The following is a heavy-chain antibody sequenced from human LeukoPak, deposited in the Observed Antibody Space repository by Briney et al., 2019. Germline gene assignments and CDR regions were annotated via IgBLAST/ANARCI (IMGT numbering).Heavy chain of an antibody. CDR1: GFTFSSYW. D-gene: IGHD6-13*01. J-gene: IGHJ4*02. Sequence: GGSLRLSCAASGFTFSSYWMHWVRQAPGKGLVWVSRINSDGSSTIYADSVKGRFTISRDNAKNTLYLQMNSLRAEDTAVYYCARDDRQQLVDYWGQGTLVTVSS. CDR2: INSDGSST. CDR3: ARDDRQQLVDY. V-gene: IGHV3-74*01.